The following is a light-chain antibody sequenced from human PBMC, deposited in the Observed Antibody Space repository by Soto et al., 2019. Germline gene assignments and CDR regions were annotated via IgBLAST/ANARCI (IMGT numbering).Light chain of an antibody. V-gene: IGKV1-39*01. CDR2: AAS. J-gene: IGKJ1*01. Sequence: DIQMTQSPSSLSASVGDRVTITCRASQSISSYLNWYQQKPGKAPKLLIYAASSLQSGVPSRFSGSXSGTXFTLTISSLQPEDFATYYCQQSYSTLWTFGQGTKVEIK. CDR1: QSISSY. CDR3: QQSYSTLWT.